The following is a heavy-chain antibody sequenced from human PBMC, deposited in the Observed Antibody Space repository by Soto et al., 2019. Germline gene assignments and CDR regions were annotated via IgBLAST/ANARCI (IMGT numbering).Heavy chain of an antibody. Sequence: GGSLRLSCAASGFTFSSYEMNWVRQAPGKGLEWVSYISSSGSTIYYADSVKGRFTISRDNAKNSLYLQMNSLRAEDTAVYYCARDLRSLLRGXSYGPTDSYYYYYGMDVWGQGTTVTVSS. CDR2: ISSSGSTI. J-gene: IGHJ6*02. CDR3: ARDLRSLLRGXSYGPTDSYYYYYGMDV. D-gene: IGHD5-18*01. CDR1: GFTFSSYE. V-gene: IGHV3-48*03.